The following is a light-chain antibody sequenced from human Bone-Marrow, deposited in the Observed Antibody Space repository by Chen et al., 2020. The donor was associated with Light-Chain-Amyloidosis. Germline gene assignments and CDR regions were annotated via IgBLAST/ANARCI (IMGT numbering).Light chain of an antibody. CDR3: GSYAGSNTVV. CDR2: EVN. J-gene: IGLJ2*01. CDR1: SSDVGNYNL. Sequence: QSALTQPASVSGSPGQSITISCTGSSSDVGNYNLVSWYHQHPGKAPKLMIFEVNKRPSGVSNRFSGSKSGNTASLTISGLLAEDEADYHCGSYAGSNTVVFGGGTKLTVL. V-gene: IGLV2-23*02.